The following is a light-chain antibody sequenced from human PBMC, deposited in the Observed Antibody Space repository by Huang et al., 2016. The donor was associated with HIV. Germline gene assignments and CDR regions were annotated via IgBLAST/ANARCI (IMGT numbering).Light chain of an antibody. J-gene: IGKJ1*01. CDR2: ATS. Sequence: IEMTQSPPSLSASIGDRVTLTCRASRDISTFLAWFHQKQGKPPKLLIYATSILHSGVPSRFSGSGSGTDFTLTISSLQSEDVGYYYCQKYDSAPRTFGQGTKVDLK. CDR1: RDISTF. V-gene: IGKV1-27*01. CDR3: QKYDSAPRT.